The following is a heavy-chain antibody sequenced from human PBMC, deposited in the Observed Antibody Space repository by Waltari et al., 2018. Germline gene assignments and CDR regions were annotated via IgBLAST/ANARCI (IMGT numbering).Heavy chain of an antibody. Sequence: QLQLQESGPGLVKTSETLSLTCTVSGGSISSSSYYWGWIRQPPGKGLEWIGSIYYSGSTYYNPSLKSRVTISVDTSKNQFSLKLSSVTAADTAVYYCARAQVGYCSGGSCTYYFDYWGQGTLVTVSS. V-gene: IGHV4-39*01. D-gene: IGHD2-15*01. CDR2: IYYSGST. J-gene: IGHJ4*02. CDR1: GGSISSSSYY. CDR3: ARAQVGYCSGGSCTYYFDY.